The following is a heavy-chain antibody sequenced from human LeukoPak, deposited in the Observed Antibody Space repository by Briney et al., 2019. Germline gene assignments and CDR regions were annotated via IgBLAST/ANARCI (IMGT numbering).Heavy chain of an antibody. D-gene: IGHD5-12*01. CDR3: ARSSRLRLRANYYYYYMDV. J-gene: IGHJ6*03. CDR2: INRSGST. CDR1: GGSFSGYN. V-gene: IGHV4-34*01. Sequence: AETLSLTCAVYGGSFSGYNWSWIRQPPGKGQEWIWEINRSGSTKYNPSPKSRVTISVDTSKNQFSLKLSSVTAADTAAYYCARSSRLRLRANYYYYYMDVWGKGTTVTISS.